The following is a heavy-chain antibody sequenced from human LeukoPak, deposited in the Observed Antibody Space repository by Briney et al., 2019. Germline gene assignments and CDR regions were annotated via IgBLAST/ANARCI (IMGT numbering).Heavy chain of an antibody. CDR1: GGSISSSSYY. CDR3: ARDMGYYDSSGYGWFDP. J-gene: IGHJ5*02. V-gene: IGHV4-39*07. Sequence: SETLSLTCTVSGGSISSSSYYWGWIRQPPGKGLEWIGSIYYSGSTYYNPSLKSRVTISVDTSKNQFSLKLSSVTAADTAVYYCARDMGYYDSSGYGWFDPWGQGTLVTVSS. CDR2: IYYSGST. D-gene: IGHD3-22*01.